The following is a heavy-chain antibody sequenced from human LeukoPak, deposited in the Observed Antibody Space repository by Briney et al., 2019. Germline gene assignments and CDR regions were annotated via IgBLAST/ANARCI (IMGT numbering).Heavy chain of an antibody. Sequence: SETLSLTCTVSGGSISSYYGTWIRQPPGKGLEWIGYIYYSGSTNYNPSLKSRVTISVDTSKNQFSLKLSSVTAADTAVYCCARGRIAAAGTLGYYYYMDVWGKGTTVTIPS. CDR1: GGSISSYY. V-gene: IGHV4-59*01. D-gene: IGHD6-13*01. CDR2: IYYSGST. J-gene: IGHJ6*03. CDR3: ARGRIAAAGTLGYYYYMDV.